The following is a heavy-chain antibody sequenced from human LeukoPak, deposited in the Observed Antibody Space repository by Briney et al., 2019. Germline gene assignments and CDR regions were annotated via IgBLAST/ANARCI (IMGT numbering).Heavy chain of an antibody. V-gene: IGHV3-20*04. CDR3: ARAGGDYFDCERFYNLPIHF. CDR2: IYWNGGTT. Sequence: GGSLRLSCAASGFIFEDSGMSWVRQGPGKGLEWVSGIYWNGGTTGYADSVKGRFTISRDNAKNTLHLQMNNLRAEDTALYFCARAGGDYFDCERFYNLPIHFWGQGTLVTVSS. J-gene: IGHJ4*02. CDR1: GFIFEDSG. D-gene: IGHD3-9*01.